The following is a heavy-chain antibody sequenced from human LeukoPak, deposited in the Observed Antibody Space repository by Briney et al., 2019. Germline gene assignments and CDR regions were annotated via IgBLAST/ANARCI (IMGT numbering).Heavy chain of an antibody. CDR1: GRSISSYY. D-gene: IGHD2-2*02. CDR3: AGYCSSTSCYIRYYGMDV. Sequence: SETLFLACSVSGRSISSYYWGWLRQPAGKGLEWNRRIYTSGSPNYNPSLKSRVTMSVDTSKNQFSLKLSSVTAADTAVYYCAGYCSSTSCYIRYYGMDVWGQGTTVTVSS. J-gene: IGHJ6*02. V-gene: IGHV4-4*07. CDR2: IYTSGSP.